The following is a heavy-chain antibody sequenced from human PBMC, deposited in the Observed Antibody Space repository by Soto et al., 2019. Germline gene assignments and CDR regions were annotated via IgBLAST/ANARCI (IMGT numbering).Heavy chain of an antibody. D-gene: IGHD3-16*01. Sequence: EAGGGVVQPGRSLRLSCAASGFTFSSYGMHWVRQAPGKGLEWVAVIWYDGSNKYYADSVKGRFTISRDNSKNTLYLQMNSLRAEDTAVYYCARGGEPRSNAFDIWGQGTMVTVSS. CDR3: ARGGEPRSNAFDI. CDR2: IWYDGSNK. CDR1: GFTFSSYG. V-gene: IGHV3-33*01. J-gene: IGHJ3*02.